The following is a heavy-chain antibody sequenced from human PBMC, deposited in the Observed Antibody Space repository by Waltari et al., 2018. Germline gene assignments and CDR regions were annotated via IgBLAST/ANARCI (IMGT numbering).Heavy chain of an antibody. CDR3: VSGSGRTFDY. J-gene: IGHJ4*02. CDR1: GFSLNTQGVG. CDR2: LYWDDTQ. V-gene: IGHV2-5*05. Sequence: QITLKESGPTLVRPTQTLTLTCTFSGFSLNTQGVGVGWVRQPPGKALEWLALLYWDDTQRYGPTLKSGLTITKDTSMNQVVLTMTNMDPVDTATYYCVSGSGRTFDYWGQGILVTVSS. D-gene: IGHD3-10*01.